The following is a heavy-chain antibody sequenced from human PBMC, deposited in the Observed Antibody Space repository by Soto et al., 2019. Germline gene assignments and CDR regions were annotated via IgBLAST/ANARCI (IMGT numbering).Heavy chain of an antibody. J-gene: IGHJ6*02. CDR1: GGSISSGGYY. CDR2: IYYSGST. Sequence: SETLSLTCTVSGGSISSGGYYWSWIRQHPGKGLEWIGYIYYSGSTYYNPSLKSRVTISVDTSKNQFSLKLSSVTAADTAVYYCARDIHDSSGNTRPKSMDVWGQGTTVTVSS. D-gene: IGHD3-22*01. V-gene: IGHV4-31*03. CDR3: ARDIHDSSGNTRPKSMDV.